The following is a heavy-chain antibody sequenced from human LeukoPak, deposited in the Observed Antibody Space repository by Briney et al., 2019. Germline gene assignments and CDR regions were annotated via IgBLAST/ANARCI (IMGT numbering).Heavy chain of an antibody. CDR2: INPSSGGT. Sequence: ASVKVSCKTSGYTFTGYFIHWVRQAPGQGLEWMGWINPSSGGTNSAQKFQGRVTITADESTSTAYMELSSLRSEDTAVYYCARVTDYYDSSGKEIAYYYMDVWGKGTTVTISS. J-gene: IGHJ6*03. CDR3: ARVTDYYDSSGKEIAYYYMDV. V-gene: IGHV1-2*02. D-gene: IGHD3-22*01. CDR1: GYTFTGYF.